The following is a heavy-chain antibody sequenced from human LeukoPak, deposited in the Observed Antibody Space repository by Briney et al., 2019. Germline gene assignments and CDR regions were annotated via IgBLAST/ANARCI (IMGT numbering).Heavy chain of an antibody. D-gene: IGHD1-26*01. J-gene: IGHJ4*02. V-gene: IGHV1-69*05. CDR1: GGTFSSYA. CDR3: ARRVGSGSYH. Sequence: GASVKVSCKASGGTFSSYASSWVRQAPGQGLEWMGGIIPIFGTANYAQKFQGRVTITTDESTSTAYMELSSLRSEDTAVYYCARRVGSGSYHWGQGTLVTSSS. CDR2: IIPIFGTA.